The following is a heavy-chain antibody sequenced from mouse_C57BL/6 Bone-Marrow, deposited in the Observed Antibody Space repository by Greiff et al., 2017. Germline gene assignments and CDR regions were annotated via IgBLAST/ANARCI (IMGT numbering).Heavy chain of an antibody. CDR1: GFTFSDYG. D-gene: IGHD1-1*01. Sequence: EVQLVASGGGLVKPGGSLKLSCAASGFTFSDYGMHWVRQAPEKGLEWVAYISSGSSTIYYADTVKGRFTISRDNAKNTLFLQMTSLRSEDTAMYYCAGNYYGTHWYFDVWGTGTTVTVSS. CDR3: AGNYYGTHWYFDV. J-gene: IGHJ1*03. CDR2: ISSGSSTI. V-gene: IGHV5-17*01.